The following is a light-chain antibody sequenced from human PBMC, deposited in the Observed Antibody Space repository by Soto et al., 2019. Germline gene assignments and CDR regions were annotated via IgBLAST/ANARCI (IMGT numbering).Light chain of an antibody. V-gene: IGKV3-11*01. J-gene: IGKJ5*01. Sequence: EIVLTQSPATLSLSPGERATLSCRASQSVSSYLAWYQQKPGQAPRLLIYDASNRATGIPARFSGSRSGTDFTLTISSLEPEDFAVYYCQQRSNWPPITFGQWTRLEIK. CDR3: QQRSNWPPIT. CDR1: QSVSSY. CDR2: DAS.